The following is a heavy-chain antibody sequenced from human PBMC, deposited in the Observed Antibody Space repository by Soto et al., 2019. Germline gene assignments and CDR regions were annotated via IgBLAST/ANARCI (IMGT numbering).Heavy chain of an antibody. CDR1: GFTFSSYG. CDR2: IWYDGSNK. CDR3: ARDPPSRQNYYYYGMDV. D-gene: IGHD2-2*01. Sequence: QVQLVESGGGVVQPGRSLRLSCAASGFTFSSYGMHWVRQAPGKGLEWVAVIWYDGSNKYYADSVKGRFTISRDNSKNTLYLQMNSLRAEDTAVYYCARDPPSRQNYYYYGMDVWGQGTTVTVSS. V-gene: IGHV3-33*01. J-gene: IGHJ6*02.